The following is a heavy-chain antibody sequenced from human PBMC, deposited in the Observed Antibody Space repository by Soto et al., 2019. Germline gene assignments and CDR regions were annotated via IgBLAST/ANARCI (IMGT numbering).Heavy chain of an antibody. CDR3: VRDVDWNYAY. CDR2: IIQDGSKK. D-gene: IGHD1-7*01. V-gene: IGHV3-7*01. CDR1: GFTFSSNW. Sequence: GGSLRLSCAASGFTFSSNWMSWVRQAPGKGLEWVANIIQDGSKKYYADSVKGRFTISRDNAKNSLYLQMNSLRAEDTAVYYCVRDVDWNYAYWGQGTLVTVSS. J-gene: IGHJ4*02.